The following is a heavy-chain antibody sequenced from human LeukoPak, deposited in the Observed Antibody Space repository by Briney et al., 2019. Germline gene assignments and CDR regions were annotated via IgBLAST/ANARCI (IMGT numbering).Heavy chain of an antibody. D-gene: IGHD3-22*01. CDR1: GFTFSDYY. CDR2: IGGSGSDL. V-gene: IGHV3-11*01. CDR3: ARSIGSYYTMDV. Sequence: PGGSLRLSCIAYGFTFSDYYMNWIRQAPGRGLEWVSYIGGSGSDLYYADSVKGRFTISRDNAKNSLYLQMNSLRAEDTAVYYCARSIGSYYTMDVWGQGTTVTVSS. J-gene: IGHJ6*02.